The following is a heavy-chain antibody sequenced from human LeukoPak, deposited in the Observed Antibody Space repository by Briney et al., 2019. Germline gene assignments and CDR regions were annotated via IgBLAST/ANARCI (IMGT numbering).Heavy chain of an antibody. CDR1: GGSISSGDYF. V-gene: IGHV4-30-4*08. Sequence: SQTLSLTCTVSGGSISSGDYFWSWIRQPPGKGLEWIGYIYYSGSAYYNPSLKSRVTISVDTSKNQFSLKLSPVTAADTAVYYCARDPHYHDRSGPFVWGQGTMVTVSS. J-gene: IGHJ3*01. CDR2: IYYSGSA. CDR3: ARDPHYHDRSGPFV. D-gene: IGHD3-22*01.